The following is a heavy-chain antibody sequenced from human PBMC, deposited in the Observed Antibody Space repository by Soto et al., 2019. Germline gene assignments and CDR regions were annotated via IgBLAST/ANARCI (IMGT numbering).Heavy chain of an antibody. D-gene: IGHD7-27*01. CDR1: GGSISSSNKY. CDR3: ARHVGGVLGINDIGLDV. V-gene: IGHV4-39*01. Sequence: SETLSLTCTVSGGSISSSNKYWGWIRQPPGKGLEWIGSIYYTGNSNYNPSLKSRVTISVDTAKNQFSLKLSSMTAADTAVYYCARHVGGVLGINDIGLDVWGQGTTVTVSS. J-gene: IGHJ6*02. CDR2: IYYTGNS.